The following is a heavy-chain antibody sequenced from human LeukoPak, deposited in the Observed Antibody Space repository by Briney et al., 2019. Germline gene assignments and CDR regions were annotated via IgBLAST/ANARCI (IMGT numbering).Heavy chain of an antibody. CDR2: ISAYNGNT. D-gene: IGHD3-22*01. J-gene: IGHJ4*02. CDR3: ARDPPPYYDDSSAYYIPFDY. V-gene: IGHV1-18*01. CDR1: GYTFTSYG. Sequence: ASVKVSCNASGYTFTSYGISWVRQAPGQGLEWMGWISAYNGNTNYAQKLQGRVTMTTDTSTSTAYMELRSLRSDDTAVYYCARDPPPYYDDSSAYYIPFDYWGQGTLVTVSS.